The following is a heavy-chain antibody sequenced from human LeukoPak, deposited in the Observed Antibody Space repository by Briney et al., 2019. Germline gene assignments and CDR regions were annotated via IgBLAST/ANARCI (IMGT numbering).Heavy chain of an antibody. V-gene: IGHV3-53*01. J-gene: IGHJ3*02. D-gene: IGHD6-13*01. Sequence: PGRSLRLSCAASGFTVRSNYMSWVRQAPGKGLEWVSVIYSGGSTYYADSVKGRFTISRDNSKNTLYLQMNSLRAEDTAVYYCARSYSSTWDDAFDIWGQGTMVTVSS. CDR3: ARSYSSTWDDAFDI. CDR1: GFTVRSNY. CDR2: IYSGGST.